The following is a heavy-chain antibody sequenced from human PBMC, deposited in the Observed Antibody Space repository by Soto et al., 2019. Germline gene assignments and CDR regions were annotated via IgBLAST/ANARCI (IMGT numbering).Heavy chain of an antibody. CDR3: AKDRASNWGLWC. CDR1: AFTFSSYA. CDR2: ISGSVGRT. Sequence: XGFLRLPLASSAFTFSSYARSGVRQAPGKGLEWVSAISGSVGRTYYADSVKGRFTISRDNSKNTLCLQMNSLRAEDTAVYYCAKDRASNWGLWCWGKGTMVTVSS. V-gene: IGHV3-23*01. D-gene: IGHD7-27*01. J-gene: IGHJ6*01.